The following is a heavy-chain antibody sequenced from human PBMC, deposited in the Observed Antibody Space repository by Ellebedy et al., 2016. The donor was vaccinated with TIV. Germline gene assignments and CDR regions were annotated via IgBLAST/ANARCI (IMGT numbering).Heavy chain of an antibody. CDR2: ISSSGSTI. CDR3: ARADVAAAGTGWFDP. V-gene: IGHV3-48*03. Sequence: GESLKISCAASGFTFSSYEMNWVRQAPGKGLEWVSYISSSGSTIYYADSVKGRFTISRDNAKNSLYLQMNSLRAEDTAVYYCARADVAAAGTGWFDPWGQGTLVTVSS. D-gene: IGHD6-13*01. J-gene: IGHJ5*02. CDR1: GFTFSSYE.